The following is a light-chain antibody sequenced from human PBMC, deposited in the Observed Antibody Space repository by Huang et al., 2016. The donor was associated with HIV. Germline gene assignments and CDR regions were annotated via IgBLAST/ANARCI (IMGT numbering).Light chain of an antibody. CDR1: HTVSNNF. CDR2: AAS. Sequence: EIVLTQSPGTLSLSPGERATLSCGASHTVSNNFLAWYQHKPGQAPRLLIYAASSRATGIPDRFSGSGSRRDFNLTISRLEPEDFAVYYCHQYGTSVGTFGPGTKVDVK. CDR3: HQYGTSVGT. V-gene: IGKV3-20*01. J-gene: IGKJ1*01.